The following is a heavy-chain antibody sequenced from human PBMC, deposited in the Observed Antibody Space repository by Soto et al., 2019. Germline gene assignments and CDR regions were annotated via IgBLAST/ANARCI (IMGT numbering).Heavy chain of an antibody. CDR3: ARGSIGYYDFWSGYHLYYYYYGMDV. J-gene: IGHJ6*02. D-gene: IGHD3-3*01. Sequence: SVKVSCKASGGTFSSYAISWVRQAPGQGLEWMGGIIPIFGTANYAQKFQGRVTITADESTSTAYMELSSLRSEDTAVYYCARGSIGYYDFWSGYHLYYYYYGMDVWGQGTTVTVSS. V-gene: IGHV1-69*13. CDR2: IIPIFGTA. CDR1: GGTFSSYA.